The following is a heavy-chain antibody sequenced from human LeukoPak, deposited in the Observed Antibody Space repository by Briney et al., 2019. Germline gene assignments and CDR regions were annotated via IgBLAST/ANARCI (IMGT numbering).Heavy chain of an antibody. CDR1: GFTVSNSY. CDR2: LYSGGRT. Sequence: WGSLRLSCAASGFTVSNSYMSWVRQAPGKGLEWVSVLYSGGRTDSADSVKGRFTVSRDISRNTVYLQVNSLRAEDTAVDYCARELGEFLDYWGQGTLVTVSS. CDR3: ARELGEFLDY. J-gene: IGHJ4*02. D-gene: IGHD3-10*01. V-gene: IGHV3-53*01.